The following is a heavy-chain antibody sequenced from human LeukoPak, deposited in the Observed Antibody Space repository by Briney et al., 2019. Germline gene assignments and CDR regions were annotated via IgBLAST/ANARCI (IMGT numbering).Heavy chain of an antibody. Sequence: GGSLRLSCAASGFTFSSYSMNWVRQAPGKGLEWVSSISSSSSYMYYADSVKGRFTISRDNAKNSLYLQMNSLRAEDTAVYYCARPHYYGSGSYRYYFDYWGQGTLVTVSS. CDR3: ARPHYYGSGSYRYYFDY. J-gene: IGHJ4*02. CDR1: GFTFSSYS. D-gene: IGHD3-10*01. CDR2: ISSSSSYM. V-gene: IGHV3-21*01.